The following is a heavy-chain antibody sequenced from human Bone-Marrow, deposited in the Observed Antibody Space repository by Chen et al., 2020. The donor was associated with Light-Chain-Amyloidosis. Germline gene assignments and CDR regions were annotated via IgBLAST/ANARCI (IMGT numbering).Heavy chain of an antibody. CDR2: VSGSTVST. CDR1: GFNFSSVG. J-gene: IGHJ4*02. D-gene: IGHD3-10*01. V-gene: IGHV3-23*04. CDR3: TRKGGYLDF. Sequence: EVQLVESGGGLVQPGGSLRLSCATSGFNFSSVGMSWVRQAPGKGLEWVATVSGSTVSTYYAGAVKGRFIISRDNSKSTLYLQMNSLRAGDTAVYFCTRKGGYLDFWGQGSLVTVSS.